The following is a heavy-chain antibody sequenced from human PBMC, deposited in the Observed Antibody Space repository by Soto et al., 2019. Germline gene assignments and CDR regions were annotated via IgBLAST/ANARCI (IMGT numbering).Heavy chain of an antibody. V-gene: IGHV1-69*13. J-gene: IGHJ6*02. Sequence: GASVKVSCKASGGTFSSYAISWVRQAPGQGLEWMGGIIPIFGTANYAQKFQGRVTITADESTSTAYMELSSLRSEDTAVYYCARDSRHLANPYGMDVWRQGTTVTVSS. CDR1: GGTFSSYA. CDR2: IIPIFGTA. D-gene: IGHD2-2*01. CDR3: ARDSRHLANPYGMDV.